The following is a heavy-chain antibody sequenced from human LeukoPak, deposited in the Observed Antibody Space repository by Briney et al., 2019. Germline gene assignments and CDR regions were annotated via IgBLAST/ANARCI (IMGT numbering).Heavy chain of an antibody. J-gene: IGHJ3*02. CDR3: ARGRVSAFDI. Sequence: SQTLSLTCAISGDSVSSNSVAWNWIRQSPSRGPEWLGRTYYRSKWYIDYADSVKSRITICPDTSKNQFSLQLNSMTPEDTAIYYCARGRVSAFDIWGQGTMVTVSS. CDR2: TYYRSKWYI. V-gene: IGHV6-1*01. D-gene: IGHD2-8*01. CDR1: GDSVSSNSVA.